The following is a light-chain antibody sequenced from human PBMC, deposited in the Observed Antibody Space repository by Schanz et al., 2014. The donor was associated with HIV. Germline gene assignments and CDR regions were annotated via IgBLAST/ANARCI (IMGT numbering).Light chain of an antibody. J-gene: IGKJ4*01. Sequence: DIQMTQSPASLSAFLGARVTITCRASENVNTYVNWYQHKPGKAPNLLMYDGSTPQSGVPSRFSGRGSGTDFALTISSVQPEDFATYYCQQAYDPPFTFGGGTKVEIK. CDR1: ENVNTY. CDR2: DGS. CDR3: QQAYDPPFT. V-gene: IGKV1-39*01.